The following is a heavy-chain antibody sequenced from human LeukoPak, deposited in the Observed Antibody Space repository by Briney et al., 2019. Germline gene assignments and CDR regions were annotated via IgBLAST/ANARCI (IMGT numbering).Heavy chain of an antibody. Sequence: GGSLRLSCSASGFTVSSDYMTWVRQAPGKGLEWVSVIYGGGSTYYADSVKGRFTISRDTPKNTLYLQMNSLRVEDTAVYYCASWPVGWYGEDSWGQGTLVTVSS. CDR2: IYGGGST. V-gene: IGHV3-53*01. D-gene: IGHD6-19*01. CDR3: ASWPVGWYGEDS. CDR1: GFTVSSDY. J-gene: IGHJ4*02.